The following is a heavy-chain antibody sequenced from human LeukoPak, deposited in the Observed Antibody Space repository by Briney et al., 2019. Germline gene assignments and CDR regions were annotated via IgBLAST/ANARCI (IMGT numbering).Heavy chain of an antibody. D-gene: IGHD3-22*01. CDR3: ARVPYDSSGYFSDY. Sequence: SETLSLTCTVSSGSISGHYWSWIRQPPGKGLEWIGYIYYSGSTNYNPSLKSRVTISVDTSKNQFSLKLSSVTAADTAVYYCARVPYDSSGYFSDYWGQGTLVTVSS. J-gene: IGHJ4*02. CDR2: IYYSGST. CDR1: SGSISGHY. V-gene: IGHV4-59*11.